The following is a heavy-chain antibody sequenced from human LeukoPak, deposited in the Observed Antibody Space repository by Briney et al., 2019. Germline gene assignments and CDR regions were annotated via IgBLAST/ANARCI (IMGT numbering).Heavy chain of an antibody. CDR1: GDSVSSNSAA. D-gene: IGHD3-10*01. CDR3: ARHGWSYHSGTYYTFDP. V-gene: IGHV6-1*01. Sequence: SQTLSLTCAISGDSVSSNSAAWNWIRQSPSRGLEWLGRTYYRSKWYNDFAVSVKSRITINPDTSKNQFSLQLNSVSPEDTAVYYCARHGWSYHSGTYYTFDPWGQGTLVTVSS. CDR2: TYYRSKWYN. J-gene: IGHJ5*02.